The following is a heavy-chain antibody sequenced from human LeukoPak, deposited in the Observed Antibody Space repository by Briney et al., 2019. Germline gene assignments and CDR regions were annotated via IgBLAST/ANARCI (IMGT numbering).Heavy chain of an antibody. J-gene: IGHJ3*02. CDR2: ISGIGGST. V-gene: IGHV3-23*01. CDR1: GFTFSSYA. D-gene: IGHD3-22*01. CDR3: AKDASRITMTLGAFDI. Sequence: GGSLRLSCAASGFTFSSYAMSWVRQAPGKGLEWVSAISGIGGSTYYSDSVKGRFTISRDNSKNTLYLQMNSLRAEDTAVYYCAKDASRITMTLGAFDIWGQGTMVTVSS.